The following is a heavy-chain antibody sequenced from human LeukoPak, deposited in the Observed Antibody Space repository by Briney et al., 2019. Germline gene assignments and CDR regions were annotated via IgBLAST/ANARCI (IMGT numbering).Heavy chain of an antibody. V-gene: IGHV1-8*01. CDR3: AGGLATTTWTIAMTGLDH. J-gene: IGHJ4*02. CDR1: GYTFTSYD. D-gene: IGHD3-9*01. Sequence: GASVKVSRKSSGYTFTSYDINWVRQATGQGLEWMGWMNPINGNTGYAQKFQGRVTMTRDTSISTAYMELSSLSSEDTAVYYCAGGLATTTWTIAMTGLDHWGPGTLVTVSS. CDR2: MNPINGNT.